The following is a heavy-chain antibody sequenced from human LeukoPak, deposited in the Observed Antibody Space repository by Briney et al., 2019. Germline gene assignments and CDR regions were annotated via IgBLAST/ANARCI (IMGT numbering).Heavy chain of an antibody. CDR3: ANSKGMVRGVITENWFDP. CDR1: GFTFSSYG. Sequence: GGSLRLSCAASGFTFSSYGMSWVRQAPGKGLEWVSAISGSGGSTYYADSVKGRFTISRDNSKNTLYLQMNSLRAEDTAVYYCANSKGMVRGVITENWFDPWGQGTLVTVSS. V-gene: IGHV3-23*01. J-gene: IGHJ5*02. CDR2: ISGSGGST. D-gene: IGHD3-10*01.